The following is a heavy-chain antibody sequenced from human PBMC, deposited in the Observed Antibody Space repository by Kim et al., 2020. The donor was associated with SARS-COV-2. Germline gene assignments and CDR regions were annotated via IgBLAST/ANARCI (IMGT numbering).Heavy chain of an antibody. Sequence: SETLSLTCTVSGGSISSGGYYWSWIRQHPGKGLEWIGYIYYSGSTYYNPSLKSRVTISVDTSKNQFSLKLSSVTAADTAVYYCARDRSGKYSGYAWGVDNNWFDPWGQGTLVTVSS. CDR1: GGSISSGGYY. D-gene: IGHD5-12*01. CDR3: ARDRSGKYSGYAWGVDNNWFDP. CDR2: IYYSGST. V-gene: IGHV4-31*03. J-gene: IGHJ5*02.